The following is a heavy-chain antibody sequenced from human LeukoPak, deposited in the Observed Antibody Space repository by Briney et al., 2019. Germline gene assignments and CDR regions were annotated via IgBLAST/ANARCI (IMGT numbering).Heavy chain of an antibody. D-gene: IGHD6-6*01. V-gene: IGHV3-9*01. J-gene: IGHJ4*02. CDR2: ISWNSGSI. CDR3: ARDFVQYTSSSGYFDC. Sequence: PGGSLRLSCAASGFTFDDYAMHWVWQAPGKGLEWVSGISWNSGSIGYADSVKGRFTISRDNAENSLYLQMNSLSAEDTAVYYCARDFVQYTSSSGYFDCWGQGTLVTVSS. CDR1: GFTFDDYA.